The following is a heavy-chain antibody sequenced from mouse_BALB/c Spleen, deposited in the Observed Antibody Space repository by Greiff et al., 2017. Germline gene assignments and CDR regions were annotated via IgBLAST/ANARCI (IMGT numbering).Heavy chain of an antibody. J-gene: IGHJ2*01. CDR3: ARYRGNYDFDY. CDR2: IWGDGST. Sequence: VQRVESGPGLVAPSQSLSITCTVSGFSLTGYGVNWVRQPPGQGLEWLGMIWGDGSTDYNSALKTRLSISNDNTESQVFLKMNSLQTDDTARYYCARYRGNYDFDYWGQGTTLTVSS. V-gene: IGHV2-6-7*01. D-gene: IGHD2-1*01. CDR1: GFSLTGYG.